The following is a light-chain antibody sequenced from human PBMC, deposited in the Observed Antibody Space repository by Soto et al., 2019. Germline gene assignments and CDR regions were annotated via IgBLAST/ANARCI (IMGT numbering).Light chain of an antibody. Sequence: EIVLTQSPCTLSLSPGERATLFCRASQSVTSSFLAWYQQKPGQAPRLLIYAASTRATGVPARFSGSGSGTDFTLTISSLEPEDFAVYYCQQLTDWPPQWTFGQGTKVDNK. CDR3: QQLTDWPPQWT. V-gene: IGKV3-11*01. CDR2: AAS. J-gene: IGKJ1*01. CDR1: QSVTSSF.